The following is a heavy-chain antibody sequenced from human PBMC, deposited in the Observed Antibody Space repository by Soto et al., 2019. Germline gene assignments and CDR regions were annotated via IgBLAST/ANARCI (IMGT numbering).Heavy chain of an antibody. D-gene: IGHD3-3*01. Sequence: QVQLVQSGAEVKKPGASVKVSCKASGYTFTGYYMHWVRQAPGQGLEWRGWINPNSGGTNYAPKFQGWVTMTRDTSISTAYMALSRLRSDNTAVYHCARGNRRADDYYYYGMDVWGQGTTVTVSS. CDR3: ARGNRRADDYYYYGMDV. CDR1: GYTFTGYY. V-gene: IGHV1-2*04. CDR2: INPNSGGT. J-gene: IGHJ6*02.